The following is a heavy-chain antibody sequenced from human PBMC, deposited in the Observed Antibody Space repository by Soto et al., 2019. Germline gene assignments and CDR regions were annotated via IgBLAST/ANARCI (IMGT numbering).Heavy chain of an antibody. D-gene: IGHD1-1*01. CDR3: ARGRYGDY. J-gene: IGHJ4*02. Sequence: QVHLVQSGAEVKKPGASVKVSCKGSGYAFTTYGITWVRQAPGQGLEWMGWISAHNGNTNYAQKLQGRVTVTRDTPTSTAYMELRSLRSADTAVDYCARGRYGDYWGQGALVTVSS. CDR2: ISAHNGNT. V-gene: IGHV1-18*01. CDR1: GYAFTTYG.